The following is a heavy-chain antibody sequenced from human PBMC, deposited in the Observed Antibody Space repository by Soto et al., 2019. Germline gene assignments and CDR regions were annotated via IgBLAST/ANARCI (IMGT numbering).Heavy chain of an antibody. CDR1: GYTFTSYY. CDR3: ARVGGEYCTNGVCQPYYYYYYMDV. Sequence: ASVKVSCKASGYTFTSYYMHWVRQAPGQGLEWMGIINPSGGSTSYAQKFQGRVTMTRDTSTSTVYMELSSLRSEDTAVYYCARVGGEYCTNGVCQPYYYYYYMDVWGKGTTVTVSS. D-gene: IGHD2-8*01. V-gene: IGHV1-46*03. CDR2: INPSGGST. J-gene: IGHJ6*03.